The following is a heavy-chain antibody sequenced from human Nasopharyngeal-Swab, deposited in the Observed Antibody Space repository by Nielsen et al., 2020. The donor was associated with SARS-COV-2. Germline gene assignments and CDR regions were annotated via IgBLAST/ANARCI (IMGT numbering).Heavy chain of an antibody. CDR1: GGTFSSYA. CDR3: ARTYYYGSGSYYNFDY. J-gene: IGHJ4*02. V-gene: IGHV1-69*13. Sequence: SVKVSCKASGGTFSSYAISWVRQAPGQGLEWMGGIIPIFGTVNYAQKFQGRVTITADESTSTAYMELSSLRSEDTAVYYCARTYYYGSGSYYNFDYWGQGTLVTVSS. D-gene: IGHD3-10*01. CDR2: IIPIFGTV.